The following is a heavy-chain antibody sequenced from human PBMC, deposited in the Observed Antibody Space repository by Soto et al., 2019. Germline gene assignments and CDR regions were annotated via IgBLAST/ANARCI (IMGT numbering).Heavy chain of an antibody. V-gene: IGHV3-9*01. Sequence: PWGSLRLSCAASGFKFDDYAMYWVRQTPGRGLEWVSGISWSSVNMDYRDAVKGRFTISRDNAKNTLSLQMNSLRAEDTAVYYCAREIYDDYDSSGFDHWGQGTLVTVSS. CDR3: AREIYDDYDSSGFDH. J-gene: IGHJ4*02. D-gene: IGHD3-22*01. CDR2: ISWSSVNM. CDR1: GFKFDDYA.